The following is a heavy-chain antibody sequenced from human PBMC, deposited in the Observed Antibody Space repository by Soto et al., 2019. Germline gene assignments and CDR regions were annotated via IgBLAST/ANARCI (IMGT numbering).Heavy chain of an antibody. Sequence: GGSLRLSCAASGFTFDDYAMHWVRQAPGKGLEWVSGISWNSGSIGYADSVKGRFTISRDNAKNSLYLQMNSLRAEDTALYYCAKSAYCGGDCYSPSFDYWGQGTLVTV. CDR3: AKSAYCGGDCYSPSFDY. J-gene: IGHJ4*02. V-gene: IGHV3-9*01. CDR2: ISWNSGSI. D-gene: IGHD2-21*01. CDR1: GFTFDDYA.